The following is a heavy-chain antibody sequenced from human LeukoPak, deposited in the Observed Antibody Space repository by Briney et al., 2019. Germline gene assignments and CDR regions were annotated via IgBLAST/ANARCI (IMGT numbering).Heavy chain of an antibody. CDR2: TYYRSKWYN. CDR1: GDSVSSSSVA. D-gene: IGHD3-16*01. J-gene: IGHJ2*01. CDR3: ARGLPQYFNL. Sequence: SQTLSLTCAISGDSVSSSSVAWNWIRQSPSRGLEWLGRTYYRSKWYNDYAESVKSRITINPDTSKNQFSLQLNSVTPEDTAVYYCARGLPQYFNLWGRGTLVTVSS. V-gene: IGHV6-1*01.